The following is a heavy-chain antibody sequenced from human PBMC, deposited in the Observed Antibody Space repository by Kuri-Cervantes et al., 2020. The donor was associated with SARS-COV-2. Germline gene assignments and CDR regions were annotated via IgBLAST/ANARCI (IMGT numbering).Heavy chain of an antibody. Sequence: GEFLKTSWAASGFPFSYYYKSWNRQAPGKVVEWVSYISSSSSYTNYADSEKGRFTIARDNAKNSLYLQMNSLRAEDTAVYYCAVIQNSGSYSTRSSYFDYWGQGTMVTVSS. CDR1: GFPFSYYY. CDR2: ISSSSSYT. J-gene: IGHJ4*02. D-gene: IGHD1-26*01. CDR3: AVIQNSGSYSTRSSYFDY. V-gene: IGHV3-11*03.